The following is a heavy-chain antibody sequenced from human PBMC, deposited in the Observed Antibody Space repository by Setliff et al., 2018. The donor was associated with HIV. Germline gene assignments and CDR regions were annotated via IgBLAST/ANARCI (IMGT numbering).Heavy chain of an antibody. D-gene: IGHD1-26*01. J-gene: IGHJ3*02. CDR1: EYTFTGYY. Sequence: ASVKVSCKASEYTFTGYYLRWVRQAPGQGLEWMGWISPKKGGTNYAQKFQGRVTMTRDTSISTAYMELSSLRSDDTAVYYCARGDWELLGAFDIWGQGTMVTVSS. CDR2: ISPKKGGT. CDR3: ARGDWELLGAFDI. V-gene: IGHV1-2*02.